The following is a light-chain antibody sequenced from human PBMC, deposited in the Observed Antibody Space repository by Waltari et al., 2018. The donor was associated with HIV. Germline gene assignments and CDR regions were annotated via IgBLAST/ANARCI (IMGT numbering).Light chain of an antibody. CDR1: QSVFWRSSKKNY. CDR2: WVS. Sequence: DFVMTQSPDSLTVSLVERATINCRSIQSVFWRSSKKNYLAWYQQKPGQPPRLLIHWVSERLSGVPDSFGGSGSGTDFALTINHVEAEDVALYYCQQYYRYPQTFGQGTKLQIK. J-gene: IGKJ2*01. V-gene: IGKV4-1*01. CDR3: QQYYRYPQT.